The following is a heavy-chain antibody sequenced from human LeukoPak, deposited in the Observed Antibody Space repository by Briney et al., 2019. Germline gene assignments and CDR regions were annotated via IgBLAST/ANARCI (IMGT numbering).Heavy chain of an antibody. Sequence: PGGSLRLSCAASGFTFSSYWMHWVRQAPGEGLVWVSRINSDGSSTSYADSVKGRFTISRDNAKNTLYLQMNSLRAEDTAVYYCARDSPLGYCSGGSCSDAFDIWGQGTMVTVSS. CDR1: GFTFSSYW. CDR2: INSDGSST. J-gene: IGHJ3*02. V-gene: IGHV3-74*01. D-gene: IGHD2-15*01. CDR3: ARDSPLGYCSGGSCSDAFDI.